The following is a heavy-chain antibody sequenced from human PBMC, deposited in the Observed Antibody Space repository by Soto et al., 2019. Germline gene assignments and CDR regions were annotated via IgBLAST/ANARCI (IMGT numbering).Heavy chain of an antibody. D-gene: IGHD6-19*01. CDR2: INQDGSEQ. V-gene: IGHV3-7*01. J-gene: IGHJ4*02. Sequence: EEHLGESGGGLVQPGGSLRLSCATSGFTFSHCWMSWVRQAPGKGLEWVANINQDGSEQYYVDSVKGRFTVSRDNAKNSLYLEMNTVRADDTDMYYCTQAEMGRYSCSGNSYRRDYWGQGTLVTVSS. CDR3: TQAEMGRYSCSGNSYRRDY. CDR1: GFTFSHCW.